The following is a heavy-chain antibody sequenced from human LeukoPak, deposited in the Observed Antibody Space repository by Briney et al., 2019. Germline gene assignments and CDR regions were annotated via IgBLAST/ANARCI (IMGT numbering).Heavy chain of an antibody. CDR1: GYTFTSYG. Sequence: ASVKVPCKASGYTFTSYGISWVRQAPGQGLEWMGWISAYNGNTNYAQKLQGRVTMTTDTSTSTAYMELRSLRSDDTAVYYCARDYDILTGYYFWFDYWGQGTLVTVSS. V-gene: IGHV1-18*04. J-gene: IGHJ4*02. CDR3: ARDYDILTGYYFWFDY. CDR2: ISAYNGNT. D-gene: IGHD3-9*01.